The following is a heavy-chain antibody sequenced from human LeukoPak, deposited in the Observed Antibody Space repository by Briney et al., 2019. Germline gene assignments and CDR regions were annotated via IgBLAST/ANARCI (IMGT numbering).Heavy chain of an antibody. CDR2: IYYSGST. Sequence: PSETLSLTCTVSGGSISSYYWSWIRQPPGKGLEWIGYIYYSGSTNYNPSLKSRVTISVDTSKDQFSLKLSSVTAADTAVYYCARSHSVWTSFDYWGQGTLVTVSS. V-gene: IGHV4-59*01. CDR3: ARSHSVWTSFDY. D-gene: IGHD3/OR15-3a*01. CDR1: GGSISSYY. J-gene: IGHJ4*02.